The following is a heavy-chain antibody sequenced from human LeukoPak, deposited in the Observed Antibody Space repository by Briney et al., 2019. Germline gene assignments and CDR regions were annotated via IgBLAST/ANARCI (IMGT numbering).Heavy chain of an antibody. D-gene: IGHD2-15*01. J-gene: IGHJ6*03. CDR1: GGSFSGYY. Sequence: SETLSLTCAVYGGSFSGYYWNWIRQPPGKGLEWIGDINHSGSTNYNPSLKSRVTISVDTSKNQFSLKLSSVTAADTAVYYCARRVVVYYYYYYMDVWGKGTTVTISS. CDR2: INHSGST. V-gene: IGHV4-34*01. CDR3: ARRVVVYYYYYYMDV.